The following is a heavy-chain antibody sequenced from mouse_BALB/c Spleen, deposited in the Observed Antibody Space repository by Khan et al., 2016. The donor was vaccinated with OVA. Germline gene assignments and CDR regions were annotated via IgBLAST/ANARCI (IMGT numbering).Heavy chain of an antibody. CDR1: GFTFSSYA. CDR2: ISSGGSIT. V-gene: IGHV5-9-3*01. Sequence: GELVESGGGLVKPGGSLKLSCAASGFTFSSYAMSWIRQTPEKRLEWVATISSGGSITYYPDSVKGRFTISRDNAKNTLYLQMSSLRSEDTAMYYCTRVAWGYFDYWGQGTTLTVSS. CDR3: TRVAWGYFDY. J-gene: IGHJ2*01.